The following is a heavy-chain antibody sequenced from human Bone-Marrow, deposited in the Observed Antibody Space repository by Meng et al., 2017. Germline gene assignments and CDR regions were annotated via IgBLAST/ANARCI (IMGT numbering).Heavy chain of an antibody. CDR2: IYHDGST. Sequence: QVRLTESGPGLVKPSVTLSLTGAVSGASISSSHWWGWVRQPPGKGLEWIGEIYHDGSTNYTPSLKSRVTISVDKSKNQFSLKLSSVTAADTAVYYCARAAYDIWSGYAPWGQGSLVTVSS. J-gene: IGHJ5*02. CDR1: GASISSSHW. CDR3: ARAAYDIWSGYAP. V-gene: IGHV4-4*02. D-gene: IGHD3-3*01.